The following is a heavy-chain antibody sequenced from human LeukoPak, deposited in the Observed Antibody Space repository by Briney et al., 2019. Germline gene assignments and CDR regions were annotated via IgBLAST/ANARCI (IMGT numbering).Heavy chain of an antibody. Sequence: GGSLRLSCAASGFTFSSYGIHWVRQAPGKGLEWVAVIWYDGSDKYYADSVKGRFTISRDNSKNTLYLQMNSLRVEDTAVYYCATFDYWGQETLVTVSS. V-gene: IGHV3-33*01. CDR2: IWYDGSDK. CDR3: ATFDY. J-gene: IGHJ4*02. CDR1: GFTFSSYG.